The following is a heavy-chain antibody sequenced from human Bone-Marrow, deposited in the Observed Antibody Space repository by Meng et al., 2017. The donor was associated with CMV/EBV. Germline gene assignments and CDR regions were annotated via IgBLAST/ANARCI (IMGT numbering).Heavy chain of an antibody. CDR2: ISGSGGST. V-gene: IGHV3-23*01. CDR3: ARDPLISYCSSTSCYPGWYYYYGMDV. Sequence: GESLKISCAASGFTFSNYAMHWVRQAPGKGLEWVSAISGSGGSTYYADSVKGRFTISRDNAKNTLYLQMNSLRAEDTAVYYCARDPLISYCSSTSCYPGWYYYYGMDVWGQGTTVTVSS. CDR1: GFTFSNYA. D-gene: IGHD2-2*01. J-gene: IGHJ6*02.